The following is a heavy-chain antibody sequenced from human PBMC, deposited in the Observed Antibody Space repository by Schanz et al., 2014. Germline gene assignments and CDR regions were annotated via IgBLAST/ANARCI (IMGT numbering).Heavy chain of an antibody. CDR2: IWYDGNNK. V-gene: IGHV3-33*06. CDR3: AKDPHRDYGGKPQAFDI. J-gene: IGHJ3*02. Sequence: QVQLVESGEGVVQPGRSLRLSCAASGFTFSAYGMHWVRQAPGKGLEWVAVIWYDGNNKYYADSVKGRFTISRDNSKNTLYLQMNSLRAEDTALYYCAKDPHRDYGGKPQAFDIWGQGTMVTVSS. CDR1: GFTFSAYG. D-gene: IGHD4-17*01.